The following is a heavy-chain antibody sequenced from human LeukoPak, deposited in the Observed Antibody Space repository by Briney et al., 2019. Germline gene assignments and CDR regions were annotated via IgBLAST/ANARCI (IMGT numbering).Heavy chain of an antibody. J-gene: IGHJ6*02. D-gene: IGHD5-12*01. V-gene: IGHV4-59*01. Sequence: SETLSLTCTGAGGSISSYYWSWIRQPPGKGLEWRGYIYYSGSTNYNPSLKSRVTISVDPSKNQFSLKLSSVTAADTAVYYCARDSPYRHYGMDVWGQGPTVTVSS. CDR3: ARDSPYRHYGMDV. CDR1: GGSISSYY. CDR2: IYYSGST.